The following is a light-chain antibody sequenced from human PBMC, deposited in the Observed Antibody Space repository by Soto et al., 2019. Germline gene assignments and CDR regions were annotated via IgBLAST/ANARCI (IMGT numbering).Light chain of an antibody. Sequence: IVLTQSPATLSLSPGERATLSCRASQSVSSNYLAWYQQKPGQAPRLLIYGASSRAAGIPDRFSGSGSGTDFTLTISRLEPEDFAVYYCQQYGVSPRTFGQGTKVDIK. CDR3: QQYGVSPRT. V-gene: IGKV3-20*01. CDR2: GAS. J-gene: IGKJ1*01. CDR1: QSVSSNY.